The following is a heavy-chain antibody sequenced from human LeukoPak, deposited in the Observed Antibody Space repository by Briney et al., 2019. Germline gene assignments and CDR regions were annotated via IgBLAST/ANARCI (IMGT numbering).Heavy chain of an antibody. CDR1: GFAFSFSASG. J-gene: IGHJ4*02. Sequence: GGSLRLSCTAPGFAFSFSASGIHWVRQAPGKGLEWVAFISDSGGDKWFGDSVKGRFTISRDKSKNTVNLQMSSLRVEDTALYYCARDGGSESYAFDYWGQETLVTVSS. D-gene: IGHD3-10*01. CDR3: ARDGGSESYAFDY. CDR2: ISDSGGDK. V-gene: IGHV3-30*02.